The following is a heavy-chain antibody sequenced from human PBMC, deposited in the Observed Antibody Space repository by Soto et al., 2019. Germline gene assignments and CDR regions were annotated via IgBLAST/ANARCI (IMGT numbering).Heavy chain of an antibody. CDR2: IYPGDSDT. D-gene: IGHD1-26*01. CDR1: GYSFTSYW. V-gene: IGHV5-51*01. J-gene: IGHJ4*02. CDR3: ARRVGATTLFDY. Sequence: VESLKIACKGSGYSFTSYWIGCVLQMPGKGLEWMGIIYPGDSDTRYSPSFQGQVTISADKSISTAYLQWSSLKASDTAMYYCARRVGATTLFDYWGQGTLVTVSS.